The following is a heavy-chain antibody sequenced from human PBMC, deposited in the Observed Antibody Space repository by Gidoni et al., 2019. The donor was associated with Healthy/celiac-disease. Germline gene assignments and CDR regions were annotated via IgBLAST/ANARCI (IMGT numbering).Heavy chain of an antibody. Sequence: QVQLVQSGAEVKKPGASVKVSCKASGYTFTSYYMHWVRQAPGQGLEWMGIINPSGGSTSYAQKFQGRVTMTSDTSTSTVYMELSSLRSEDTAVYYCARDAGIVSSSSGMDVWGQGTTVTVSS. J-gene: IGHJ6*02. CDR1: GYTFTSYY. CDR2: INPSGGST. D-gene: IGHD6-13*01. V-gene: IGHV1-46*01. CDR3: ARDAGIVSSSSGMDV.